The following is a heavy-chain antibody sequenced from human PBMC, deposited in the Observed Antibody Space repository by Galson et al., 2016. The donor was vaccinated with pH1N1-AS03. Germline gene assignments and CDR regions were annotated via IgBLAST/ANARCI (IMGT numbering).Heavy chain of an antibody. J-gene: IGHJ6*02. CDR1: GFTFNMYT. Sequence: SLRLSCAASGFTFNMYTMDWVRRAPGKGLEWISSISRESDAKYYADSVKGRFTISRDNVETALYLQMDSLRGEDTAVYYCARVPYSYGMDVWGQGTTVTVSS. CDR2: ISRESDAK. CDR3: ARVPYSYGMDV. V-gene: IGHV3-48*01.